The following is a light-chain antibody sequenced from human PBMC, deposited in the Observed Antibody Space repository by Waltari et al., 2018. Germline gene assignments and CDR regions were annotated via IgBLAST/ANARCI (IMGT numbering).Light chain of an antibody. Sequence: QSALSQPASVSGSPGQSLTIPCTGASTDLSSYILFAWYQHHPNRAPKLIIYEATKRPSGISHRFSGAKSGATASLRISGLQADDEADYYCCSYTGSSTSYGCGGGTKVTVL. V-gene: IGLV2-23*01. CDR1: STDLSSYIL. CDR3: CSYTGSSTSYG. J-gene: IGLJ1*01. CDR2: EAT.